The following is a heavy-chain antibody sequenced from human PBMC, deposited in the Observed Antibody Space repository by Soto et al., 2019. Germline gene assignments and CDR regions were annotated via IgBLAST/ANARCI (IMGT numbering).Heavy chain of an antibody. Sequence: QVQLVESGGGVVQPGRSLRLSCAASGFTFSSYAMHWVRQAPGKGLEWVAVISYDGSNKYYADSVKGRFTISRDNSKNTLYLQMNSLRAEDTAVYYCARDHAYILVKGAFDIWGQGTMVTVSS. CDR1: GFTFSSYA. V-gene: IGHV3-30-3*01. J-gene: IGHJ3*02. D-gene: IGHD2-21*01. CDR2: ISYDGSNK. CDR3: ARDHAYILVKGAFDI.